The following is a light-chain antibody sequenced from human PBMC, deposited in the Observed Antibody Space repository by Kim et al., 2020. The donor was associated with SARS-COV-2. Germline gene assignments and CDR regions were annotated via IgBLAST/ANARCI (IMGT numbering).Light chain of an antibody. CDR1: NCDVGGYNF. CDR3: CSFADNNNWV. V-gene: IGLV2-11*01. J-gene: IGLJ3*02. CDR2: DVT. Sequence: GHSVTISCTGTNCDVGGYNFVSWYQHHPGKAPELMIYDVTRRPSAVPHRFSGSKSGNTASLTISGLQAEDEADYYCCSFADNNNWVFGGGTKVAVL.